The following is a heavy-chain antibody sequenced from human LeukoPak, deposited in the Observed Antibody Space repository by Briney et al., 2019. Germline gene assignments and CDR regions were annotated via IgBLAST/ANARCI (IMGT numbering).Heavy chain of an antibody. CDR1: GYTFTGYY. V-gene: IGHV1-2*04. D-gene: IGHD3-10*01. J-gene: IGHJ6*02. Sequence: ASVKVSCKASGYTFTGYYMHWVRQAPGQGLEWMGWINPNSGGTNYAQKFQGWVTMTRDTSISTACMELSRLRSDDTAVYYCARDQGRRSGSEAYYYGMDVWGQGTTVTVSS. CDR3: ARDQGRRSGSEAYYYGMDV. CDR2: INPNSGGT.